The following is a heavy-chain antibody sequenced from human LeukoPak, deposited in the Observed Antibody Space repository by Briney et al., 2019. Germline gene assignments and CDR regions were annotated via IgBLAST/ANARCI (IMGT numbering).Heavy chain of an antibody. V-gene: IGHV4-39*01. J-gene: IGHJ6*03. CDR2: VFYSGST. D-gene: IGHD2-2*01. Sequence: SETLSLTCTVSGGSISSSSYYWGWIRQSPGKGLEWIGSVFYSGSTFYKPSLKSRVTISVDTSKNQFSLKLSSVTAADTSVYYCARHGGYCGSTTCRLDYYHYMDVWGKGTTVTVSS. CDR3: ARHGGYCGSTTCRLDYYHYMDV. CDR1: GGSISSSSYY.